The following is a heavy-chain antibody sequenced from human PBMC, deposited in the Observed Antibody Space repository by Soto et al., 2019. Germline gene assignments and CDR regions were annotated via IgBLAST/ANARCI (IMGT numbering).Heavy chain of an antibody. CDR1: GFTFSNAW. D-gene: IGHD3-22*01. J-gene: IGHJ3*02. V-gene: IGHV3-15*07. CDR3: TTDPGADSSGSDDYDAFDI. Sequence: GGSLRLSCAASGFTFSNAWMNWVRQAPGKGLEWVGRIKSKTDGGTTDYAAPVKGRFTISRDDSKNTLYLQMNSLKTEDTAVYYCTTDPGADSSGSDDYDAFDIWGQGTMVTVSS. CDR2: IKSKTDGGTT.